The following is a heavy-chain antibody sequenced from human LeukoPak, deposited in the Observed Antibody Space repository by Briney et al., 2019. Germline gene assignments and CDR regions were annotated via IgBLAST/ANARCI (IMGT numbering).Heavy chain of an antibody. Sequence: GGSLRLSCAGSGSTFSNYAMTWVRQAPGKGLEWVSSVSGSGRNTFYPDSVEGRFTISRDSSKNTVYLQMNSLRADDTAVYYCVKSRRVGANQRGLFDYWGQGTLVTVSP. D-gene: IGHD1-26*01. CDR1: GSTFSNYA. CDR2: VSGSGRNT. CDR3: VKSRRVGANQRGLFDY. V-gene: IGHV3-23*01. J-gene: IGHJ4*02.